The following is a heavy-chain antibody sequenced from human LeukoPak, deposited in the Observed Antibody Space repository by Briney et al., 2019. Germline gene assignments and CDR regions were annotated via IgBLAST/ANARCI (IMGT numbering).Heavy chain of an antibody. Sequence: GGALRLSCADSGVTFRTSARSWGRQAPGKGLGWVSALSRGGDSTYSADPVKGQVTISRDNSQNTLYLQMNSLRADDTAVYYCAKIVKAAPGLLDYWGQGALVTVS. V-gene: IGHV3-23*01. CDR1: GVTFRTSA. CDR3: AKIVKAAPGLLDY. J-gene: IGHJ4*02. D-gene: IGHD6-13*01. CDR2: LSRGGDST.